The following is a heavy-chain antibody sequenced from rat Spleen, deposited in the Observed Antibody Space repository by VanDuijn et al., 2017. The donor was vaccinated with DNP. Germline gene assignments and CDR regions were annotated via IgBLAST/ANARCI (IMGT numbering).Heavy chain of an antibody. Sequence: EVQLVESGGGLVQPGRSLKLSCVASGFTFSEYNMAWVRQAPKKGLEWVATIIYDGSRPYYRDSVKGRFTISRNNARSTLYLQMDSLGSDDTATYYCATRGEGIVHWGQGLMVTVSS. CDR1: GFTFSEYN. V-gene: IGHV5S10*01. CDR3: ATRGEGIVH. J-gene: IGHJ2*01. CDR2: IIYDGSRP. D-gene: IGHD1-11*01.